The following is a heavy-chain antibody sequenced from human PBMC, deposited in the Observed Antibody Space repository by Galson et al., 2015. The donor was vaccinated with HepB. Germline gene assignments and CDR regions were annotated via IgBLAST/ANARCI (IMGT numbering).Heavy chain of an antibody. V-gene: IGHV1-8*01. D-gene: IGHD2-21*01. CDR1: GYSFTSYD. CDR2: MNPNSGNT. J-gene: IGHJ4*02. CDR3: ARSGGDFDY. Sequence: SVKVSCKASGYSFTSYDINWVRQATGQGLEWMGWMNPNSGNTGYAQKFQGRVSMTRNTSIRTAYMELSTLTSEDTAVYYCARSGGDFDYWGQGTQVTVSS.